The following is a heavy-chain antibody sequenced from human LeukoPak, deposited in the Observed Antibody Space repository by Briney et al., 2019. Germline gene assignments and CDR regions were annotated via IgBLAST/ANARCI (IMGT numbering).Heavy chain of an antibody. CDR3: ARDEGVMTTVSWGFGY. D-gene: IGHD4-17*01. J-gene: IGHJ4*02. CDR2: IWYDGSNK. CDR1: GFTFSNYG. Sequence: GGSLRLSCAASGFTFSNYGMYWVRQAPGKGLEWVAAIWYDGSNKDYADSVKGRFTISRDNSKNTLYLQMNSLRAEDTAVYYCARDEGVMTTVSWGFGYWGQGTLVTVSS. V-gene: IGHV3-33*01.